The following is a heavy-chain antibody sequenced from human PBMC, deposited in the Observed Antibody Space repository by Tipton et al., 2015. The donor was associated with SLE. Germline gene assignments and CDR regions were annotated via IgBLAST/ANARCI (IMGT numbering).Heavy chain of an antibody. J-gene: IGHJ4*02. CDR2: IYSGGST. Sequence: TLSLTCTVSGGSISSHYWSWIRQPPGKTLEWIGYIYSGGSTNYNPSLKSRVSISVDTSKNQFSLKLSSVTAADTAVYYCARDGNLYYDFWSGYRYFDYWGQGTLVTVSS. D-gene: IGHD3-3*01. CDR3: ARDGNLYYDFWSGYRYFDY. CDR1: GGSISSHY. V-gene: IGHV4-4*08.